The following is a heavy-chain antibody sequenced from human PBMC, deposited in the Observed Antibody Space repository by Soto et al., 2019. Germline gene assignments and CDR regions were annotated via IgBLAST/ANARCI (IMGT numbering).Heavy chain of an antibody. V-gene: IGHV1-18*01. Sequence: PSVKVSFKASGYTFTSYGISWVRQAPGQGLEWMGWISAYNGNTNYAQKLQGRVTMTTDTSTSTAYMELRSLRSDDTAVYYCARAGRYFDWLLLPSWFDPWGQGTLVTAPQ. CDR3: ARAGRYFDWLLLPSWFDP. CDR2: ISAYNGNT. D-gene: IGHD3-9*01. CDR1: GYTFTSYG. J-gene: IGHJ5*02.